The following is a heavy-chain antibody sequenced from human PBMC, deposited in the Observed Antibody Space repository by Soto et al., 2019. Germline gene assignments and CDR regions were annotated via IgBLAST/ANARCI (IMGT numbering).Heavy chain of an antibody. CDR2: IKSKTDGGTT. CDR1: GFTFSNAW. Sequence: PGGSLRLSCAVSGFTFSNAWMSWVRQAPGKGLEWVGRIKSKTDGGTTDYAAPVKGRFTISRDDSKNTLYLQMNSLKTEDTAVYYCTTDKGVTIFGVVIEYYFDYWGQGTLVTVS. V-gene: IGHV3-15*01. CDR3: TTDKGVTIFGVVIEYYFDY. J-gene: IGHJ4*02. D-gene: IGHD3-3*01.